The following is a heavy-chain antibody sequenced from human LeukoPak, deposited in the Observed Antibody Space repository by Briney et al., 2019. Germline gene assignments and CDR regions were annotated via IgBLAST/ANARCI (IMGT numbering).Heavy chain of an antibody. D-gene: IGHD3-3*01. Sequence: GGSLRLSCAASVFTFDDYAMHWVRQAPGEGLEWVSGISWNSGITAYADSVNGRFTIARDNAKHSLYLQMDSRIAEDTAVYYCASDQEPYYDVRSSSRYYYMDVWGQGTPVTVSS. J-gene: IGHJ6*03. V-gene: IGHV3-9*01. CDR2: ISWNSGIT. CDR3: ASDQEPYYDVRSSSRYYYMDV. CDR1: VFTFDDYA.